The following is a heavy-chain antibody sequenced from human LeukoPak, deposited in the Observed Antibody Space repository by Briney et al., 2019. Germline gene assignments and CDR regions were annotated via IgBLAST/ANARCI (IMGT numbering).Heavy chain of an antibody. CDR3: ARDVRYCSGGSCYSGDYYYYGMDV. D-gene: IGHD2-15*01. CDR1: GGSISSYY. CDR2: IYYSGST. J-gene: IGHJ6*02. Sequence: SETLSFTCTVSGGSISSYYWSWIRQPPGKGLEWIGYIYYSGSTNYNPSLKSRVTISVDTSKNQFSLKLSSVTAADTAVYYCARDVRYCSGGSCYSGDYYYYGMDVWGQGTTVTVSS. V-gene: IGHV4-59*01.